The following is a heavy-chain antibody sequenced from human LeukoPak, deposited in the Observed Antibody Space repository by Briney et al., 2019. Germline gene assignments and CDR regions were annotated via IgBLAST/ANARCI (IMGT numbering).Heavy chain of an antibody. V-gene: IGHV3-64*01. J-gene: IGHJ4*02. Sequence: GGSLRLSCAASGFTFSSYAMHWVRQAPGKGLEYVSAISSNGGSTYYANSVKGRFTISRDNSKNTLYLQMGSLRAEDMAVYSCARQGIAAAGKPLDYWGQGTLVTVSS. CDR3: ARQGIAAAGKPLDY. CDR2: ISSNGGST. CDR1: GFTFSSYA. D-gene: IGHD6-13*01.